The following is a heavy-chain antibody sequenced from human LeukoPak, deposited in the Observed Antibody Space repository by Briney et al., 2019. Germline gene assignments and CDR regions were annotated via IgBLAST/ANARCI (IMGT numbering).Heavy chain of an antibody. Sequence: GGSLRLSCAASGFSFSDYDIHWVRLAPGKGLEWVTFIRYDGSNTYAESVRGRFTISRDNSKNTVYLQMNSLRAEDTAVYYCARPATDYWGQGTLVTVSS. V-gene: IGHV3-30*02. CDR3: ARPATDY. CDR1: GFSFSDYD. J-gene: IGHJ4*02. CDR2: IRYDGSNT.